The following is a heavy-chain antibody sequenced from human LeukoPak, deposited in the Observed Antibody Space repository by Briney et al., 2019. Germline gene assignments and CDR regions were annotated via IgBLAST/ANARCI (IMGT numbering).Heavy chain of an antibody. CDR1: GDSVSNNNYA. J-gene: IGHJ3*01. Sequence: SQTLSLTCAISGDSVSNNNYAWNWIRQSPPRGLEWLGRTYYRSQWKNDYARTVMSRISVDPDTSKNQFSLRLSSVTPGDTAVYYCAGGYAFDVWGQGTMVTVSS. CDR3: AGGYAFDV. V-gene: IGHV6-1*01. CDR2: TYYRSQWKN.